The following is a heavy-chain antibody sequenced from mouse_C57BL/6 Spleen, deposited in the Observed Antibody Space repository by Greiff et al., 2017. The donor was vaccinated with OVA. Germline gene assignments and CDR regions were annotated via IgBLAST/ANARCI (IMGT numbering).Heavy chain of an antibody. Sequence: QVQLQQSGPELVKPGASVKISCKASGYAFSSSWMNWVKQRPGKGLEWIGRIYPGDGDTNYNGKFKGKATLTADKSSSTAYMQLSSLTSEDSAVYFCARYYYDYDDYAMDYWGQGTSVTVSS. CDR1: GYAFSSSW. D-gene: IGHD2-4*01. V-gene: IGHV1-82*01. J-gene: IGHJ4*01. CDR2: IYPGDGDT. CDR3: ARYYYDYDDYAMDY.